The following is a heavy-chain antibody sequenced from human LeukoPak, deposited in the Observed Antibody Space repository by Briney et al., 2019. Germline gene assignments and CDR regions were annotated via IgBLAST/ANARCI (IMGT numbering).Heavy chain of an antibody. D-gene: IGHD6-13*01. V-gene: IGHV3-11*04. CDR3: ARDTAAGTGAFDI. J-gene: IGHJ3*02. Sequence: GGSLRLSCAASGFTFSDYYMSWIRQAPGKRLEWVSYISSSGSTIYYADSVKGRFTISRDNAKNSLYLQMNSLRAEDTAVYYCARDTAAGTGAFDIWGQGTMVTVSS. CDR2: ISSSGSTI. CDR1: GFTFSDYY.